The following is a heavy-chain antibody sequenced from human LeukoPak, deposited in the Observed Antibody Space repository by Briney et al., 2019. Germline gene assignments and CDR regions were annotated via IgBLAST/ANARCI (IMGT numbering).Heavy chain of an antibody. V-gene: IGHV3-21*01. J-gene: IGHJ6*03. CDR1: GFTFSFYS. Sequence: GGSLRLSCAVSGFTFSFYSMNWVRQAPGKGLEWVSAFTSSSSYIYYADSVKGRFTISRDNAKNLLYLQMNSLRAEDTAVYYCARDRVAMAAYYYMDVWGKGTTVTVSS. CDR3: ARDRVAMAAYYYMDV. CDR2: FTSSSSYI. D-gene: IGHD5-18*01.